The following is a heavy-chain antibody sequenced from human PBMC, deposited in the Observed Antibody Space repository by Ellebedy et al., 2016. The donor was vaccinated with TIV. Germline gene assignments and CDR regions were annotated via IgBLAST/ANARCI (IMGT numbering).Heavy chain of an antibody. CDR3: ARDTAVAGTGYFDL. J-gene: IGHJ2*01. Sequence: AASVKVSCKASEYTFTSYYMHWVRQAPGQGLEWMGIINPSDSSTSYAQNFQGRVTMTRDTSTSTVYMELSSLRSEDTAVYYCARDTAVAGTGYFDLWGRGTLVTDSS. CDR2: INPSDSST. D-gene: IGHD6-19*01. V-gene: IGHV1-46*01. CDR1: EYTFTSYY.